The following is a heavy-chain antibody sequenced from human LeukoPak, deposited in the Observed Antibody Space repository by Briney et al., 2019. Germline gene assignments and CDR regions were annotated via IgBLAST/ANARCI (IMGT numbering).Heavy chain of an antibody. V-gene: IGHV1-18*01. Sequence: ASVKVSCKASDYTFTSYGISWVRQAPGQGLEWMGWISAYNGNTNYAQKFQGRVTMTTDTSTSTAYMELRSLRSDDTAVYYCARDCRDIVVVPAASDAFDIWGQGTMVTVSS. J-gene: IGHJ3*02. CDR2: ISAYNGNT. CDR1: DYTFTSYG. CDR3: ARDCRDIVVVPAASDAFDI. D-gene: IGHD2-2*01.